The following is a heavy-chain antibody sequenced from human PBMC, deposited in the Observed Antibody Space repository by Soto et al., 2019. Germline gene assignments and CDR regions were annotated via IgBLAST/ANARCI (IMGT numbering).Heavy chain of an antibody. CDR3: ARRRYSYGPYYLHQ. D-gene: IGHD5-18*01. J-gene: IGHJ4*01. CDR2: MYYDGST. V-gene: IGHV4-39*01. Sequence: SETLSLTCTVSGTSISSGGTFWGWIRQSPGKGLEWMGNMYYDGSTNYNPSLKSRVSMSVDTSKNEISLTLNALTAAATAVYYCARRRYSYGPYYLHQWGHGTMVTVSS. CDR1: GTSISSGGTF.